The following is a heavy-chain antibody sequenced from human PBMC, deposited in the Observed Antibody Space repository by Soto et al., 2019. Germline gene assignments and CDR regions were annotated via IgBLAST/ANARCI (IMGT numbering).Heavy chain of an antibody. Sequence: EVQLVESGGGLVKPGGSLRLSCTASGFTFSNVGMHWVRQAAGKGLEWVGGIKSKTDGGTTDYAAPVKGRFTISRDDSKNTLYLQMHSLTPEDTAVYYCVTVAYYERSGGQGTLVTVSS. CDR1: GFTFSNVG. J-gene: IGHJ4*02. CDR3: VTVAYYERS. D-gene: IGHD3-3*01. CDR2: IKSKTDGGTT. V-gene: IGHV3-15*07.